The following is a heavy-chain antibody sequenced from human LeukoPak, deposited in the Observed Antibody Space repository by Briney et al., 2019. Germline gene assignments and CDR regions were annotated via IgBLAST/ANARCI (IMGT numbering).Heavy chain of an antibody. D-gene: IGHD3-9*01. Sequence: GGSLRLSCAASGFTFSSYAMSWVRQAPGQGLEWVSAISGSGGSTYYADSVKGRFTISRDNSKNTLHLQMNSLRAEDTAVYYCAKELKYYDILTGNDAFDIWGQGTMVTVSS. J-gene: IGHJ3*02. V-gene: IGHV3-23*01. CDR1: GFTFSSYA. CDR3: AKELKYYDILTGNDAFDI. CDR2: ISGSGGST.